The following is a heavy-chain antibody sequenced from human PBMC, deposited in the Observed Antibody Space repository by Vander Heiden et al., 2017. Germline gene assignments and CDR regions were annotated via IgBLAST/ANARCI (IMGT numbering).Heavy chain of an antibody. V-gene: IGHV3-48*01. CDR2: ISPVSRHI. Sequence: EVQLVESGGGLVQPGGSLRLSCGASGFTFSTYSMNWVRQAPGKGLEWVSHISPVSRHISYEDSVKGRFTISRDNAKESLYLQMNSLRVEDTAVYFCVRDNDWAFDYWGPGTLVTVSS. D-gene: IGHD1-1*01. J-gene: IGHJ4*02. CDR1: GFTFSTYS. CDR3: VRDNDWAFDY.